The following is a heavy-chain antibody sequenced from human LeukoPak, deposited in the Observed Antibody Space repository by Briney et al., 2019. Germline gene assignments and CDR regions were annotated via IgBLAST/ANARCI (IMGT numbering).Heavy chain of an antibody. D-gene: IGHD2-21*01. V-gene: IGHV1-24*01. CDR1: GYTLTELS. CDR3: ATDPEGIYCGGDCDPYFQH. J-gene: IGHJ1*01. CDR2: FDPEDGET. Sequence: GASVKVSCKVSGYTLTELSMHWVRQAPGKGLEWMGGFDPEDGETIYAQKFQGRVTMTEDTSTDTAYMELSSLRSEDTAVYYCATDPEGIYCGGDCDPYFQHWGQGTLVTVSS.